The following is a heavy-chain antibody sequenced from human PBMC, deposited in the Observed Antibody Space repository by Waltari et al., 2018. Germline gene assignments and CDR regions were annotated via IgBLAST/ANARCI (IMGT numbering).Heavy chain of an antibody. V-gene: IGHV1-24*01. CDR1: GNTLSELS. D-gene: IGHD3-22*01. CDR3: ATDNPESGYYFD. J-gene: IGHJ4*02. CDR2: LDPEDGET. Sequence: QVQLVQSGAEVKKPGASVKVSCKVSGNTLSELSIHWVRQAPGKGLEWMGGLDPEDGETSDAQKFQGRGTMTEDTSTDTAYMELRSLRFEDTAVYYCATDNPESGYYFDWGLGTLVTVSS.